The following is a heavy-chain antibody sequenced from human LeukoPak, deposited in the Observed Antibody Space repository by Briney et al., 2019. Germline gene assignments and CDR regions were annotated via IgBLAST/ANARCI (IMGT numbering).Heavy chain of an antibody. V-gene: IGHV3-7*01. CDR2: INRDGSQK. CDR3: AREGSGGEWELLRYFDY. D-gene: IGHD1-26*01. Sequence: GGSLRLSCAASGFSLSAYWMTWVRQAPGKGLEWVANINRDGSQKNHVDSVKGRFTISRDNAENSLFLQMNSLRAEDTAVYYCAREGSGGEWELLRYFDYWGQGTLVTVSS. J-gene: IGHJ4*02. CDR1: GFSLSAYW.